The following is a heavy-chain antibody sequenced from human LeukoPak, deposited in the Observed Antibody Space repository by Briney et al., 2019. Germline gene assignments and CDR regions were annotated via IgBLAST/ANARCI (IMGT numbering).Heavy chain of an antibody. CDR2: IKQDGSEK. V-gene: IGHV3-7*01. D-gene: IGHD6-6*01. J-gene: IGHJ5*02. CDR3: ARDGAPYSSSSGWLDP. CDR1: GFTFSSYW. Sequence: GGSLRLSCAASGFTFSSYWMSWVRQAPGKGLEWVANIKQDGSEKYYVDSVKGRFTISRDNAKNSLYLQMNSLRAEDTAVYYCARDGAPYSSSSGWLDPWGQGTLVTVSS.